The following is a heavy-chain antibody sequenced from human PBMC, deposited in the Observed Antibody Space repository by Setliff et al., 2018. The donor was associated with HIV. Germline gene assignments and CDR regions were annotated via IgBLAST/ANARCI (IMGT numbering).Heavy chain of an antibody. CDR1: GDSISSSYY. CDR2: IYTSGST. CDR3: ARWSDNNPRGFVI. V-gene: IGHV4-59*01. J-gene: IGHJ3*02. D-gene: IGHD1-20*01. Sequence: KPSETLSLTCTVSGDSISSSYYWTWIRQPPGKGLEWIGYIYTSGSTNYDPSLKNRVTISVDTSKNQFSLRLTSVTAADTAVYYCARWSDNNPRGFVIWGQGTVVTVSS.